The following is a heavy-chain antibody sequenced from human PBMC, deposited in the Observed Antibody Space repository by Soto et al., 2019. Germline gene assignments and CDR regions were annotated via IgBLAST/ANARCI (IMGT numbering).Heavy chain of an antibody. Sequence: EVQLLESGGGLVQPGGSLRLSCAASGFTFSSYAMTWVRQAPGKGLEWVSGISGSGGSTYYADSVKGRFTVSRDNSKNTLYLQMNSLRAEDTAAYYCAKDGGRQEIVVVVAANYFDYWGQGTLVTVSS. CDR2: ISGSGGST. V-gene: IGHV3-23*01. J-gene: IGHJ4*02. CDR3: AKDGGRQEIVVVVAANYFDY. CDR1: GFTFSSYA. D-gene: IGHD2-15*01.